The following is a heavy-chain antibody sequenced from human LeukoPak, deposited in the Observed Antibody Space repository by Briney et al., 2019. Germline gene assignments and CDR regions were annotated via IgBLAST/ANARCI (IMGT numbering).Heavy chain of an antibody. Sequence: GGSLRLSCAASGFTFSSYWMSWVRQAPGKGLEWVAHIKQDGSEKYYVDSVKGRFTIPRDNAKNSLYLQMNSLRAEDTAVYYCARVRYSSGWYYYYYGMDVWGQGTTVTVSS. CDR1: GFTFSSYW. CDR3: ARVRYSSGWYYYYYGMDV. V-gene: IGHV3-7*03. D-gene: IGHD6-19*01. J-gene: IGHJ6*02. CDR2: IKQDGSEK.